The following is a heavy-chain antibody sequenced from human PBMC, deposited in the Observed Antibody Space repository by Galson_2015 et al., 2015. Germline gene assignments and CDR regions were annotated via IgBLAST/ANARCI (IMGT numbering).Heavy chain of an antibody. J-gene: IGHJ4*02. Sequence: SLRLSCAASGFTFDDYAMHWVRQAPGKGLEWVSSISWNSGSVGYADSVRGRFTISRDSAKNSLYLQMNSLRTEDTALYYCSKVKSGYSSSWYDYWGQGTLVIVSP. CDR3: SKVKSGYSSSWYDY. CDR1: GFTFDDYA. CDR2: ISWNSGSV. V-gene: IGHV3-9*01. D-gene: IGHD6-13*01.